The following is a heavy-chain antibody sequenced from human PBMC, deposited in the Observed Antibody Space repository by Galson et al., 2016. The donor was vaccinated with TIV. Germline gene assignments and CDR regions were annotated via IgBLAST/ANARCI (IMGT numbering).Heavy chain of an antibody. CDR3: AKVPSSGFSYYYGMDV. J-gene: IGHJ6*02. Sequence: SLRLSCAASGFTFSNYAISWVRQAPGKGLEWVSTISGSGGSTYYADSVKGRFTISRDNPKNTLYLQMNSLRAEDTALYYCAKVPSSGFSYYYGMDVWGQGTTVTVSS. CDR2: ISGSGGST. V-gene: IGHV3-23*01. CDR1: GFTFSNYA. D-gene: IGHD3-22*01.